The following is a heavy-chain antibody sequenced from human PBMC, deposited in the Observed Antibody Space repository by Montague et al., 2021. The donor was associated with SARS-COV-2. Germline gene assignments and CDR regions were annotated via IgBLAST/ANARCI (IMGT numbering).Heavy chain of an antibody. D-gene: IGHD6-19*01. V-gene: IGHV4-59*13. CDR1: GDSISIYY. Sequence: SETLSLTCTVSGDSISIYYWSWIRQPPGEGPEWIGYVYYSGSTNCNPSLKSRVTISVDTPKNQFSLKLMSVTAADTAVYYCARGERGAWYNHYFDYWGQGALVTVSS. CDR3: ARGERGAWYNHYFDY. J-gene: IGHJ4*02. CDR2: VYYSGST.